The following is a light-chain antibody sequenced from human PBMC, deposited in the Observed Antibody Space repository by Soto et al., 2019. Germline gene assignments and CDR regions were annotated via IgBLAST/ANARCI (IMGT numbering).Light chain of an antibody. CDR2: LGS. CDR3: LQALPAPT. CDR1: QSLLHSNGYNF. V-gene: IGKV2-28*01. Sequence: DIVMTQSPLSLPVTPGEPASISCRSSQSLLHSNGYNFLDWYLQKPWQSPQLLIFLGSNRASGDPDRFSGSGLGTDFTLKISSVEAQDVGVYYCLQALPAPTFGGGTKVEIK. J-gene: IGKJ4*01.